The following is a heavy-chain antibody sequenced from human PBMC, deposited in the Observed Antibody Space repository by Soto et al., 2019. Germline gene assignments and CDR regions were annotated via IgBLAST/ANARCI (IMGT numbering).Heavy chain of an antibody. CDR2: IKTKTDGGTI. J-gene: IGHJ3*02. D-gene: IGHD3-10*01. CDR3: TTDHDGGYDAFDI. Sequence: GGSLRLSCAASGFTFSNAWMNWVRQAPGEGLEWVGRIKTKTDGGTIDYAAPVKGRFTISRDDSKNTLYLQMNSLKTEDTAVYYCTTDHDGGYDAFDIWGQGTMVTVSS. CDR1: GFTFSNAW. V-gene: IGHV3-15*07.